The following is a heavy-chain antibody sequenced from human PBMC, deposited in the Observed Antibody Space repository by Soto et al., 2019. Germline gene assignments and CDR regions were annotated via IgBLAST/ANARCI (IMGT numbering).Heavy chain of an antibody. Sequence: SLRLSCAATGFAFSNYGMNWVRQAPGKGPEWVSYIGSITRNINYANSVKGRFTISRDNAKNSLYLQMNSLRDEDTAVYYCARGGAARPDYWGQGTLVTVSS. V-gene: IGHV3-48*02. J-gene: IGHJ4*02. CDR2: IGSITRNI. D-gene: IGHD6-6*01. CDR3: ARGGAARPDY. CDR1: GFAFSNYG.